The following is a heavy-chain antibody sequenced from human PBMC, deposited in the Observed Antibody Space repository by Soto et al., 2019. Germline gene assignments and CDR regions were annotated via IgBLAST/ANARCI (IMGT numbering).Heavy chain of an antibody. Sequence: SETLSLTCTVSGGSISSYCWSWIRQPPGKGLEWIGYIYYSGSTNYNPSLKSRVTISVDTSKNQFSLKLSSVTAADTATYYCAHYLKPPPYYFDYWGQGTLVTVSS. J-gene: IGHJ4*02. D-gene: IGHD1-26*01. CDR1: GGSISSYC. V-gene: IGHV4-59*01. CDR3: AHYLKPPPYYFDY. CDR2: IYYSGST.